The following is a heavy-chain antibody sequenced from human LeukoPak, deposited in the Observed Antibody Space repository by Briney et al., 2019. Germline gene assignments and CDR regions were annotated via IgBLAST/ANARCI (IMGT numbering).Heavy chain of an antibody. D-gene: IGHD6-6*01. CDR3: ARGIAAHTPWFDP. J-gene: IGHJ5*02. CDR2: ISYDGSNK. CDR1: GFTFSSYA. Sequence: GRSLRLSCAASGFTFSSYAMHWVRQAPGKGLEWVAVISYDGSNKYYADSVKGRFTISRDNPKNTLYLQMNSLRAEDTAVYYCARGIAAHTPWFDPWGQGTLVTVSS. V-gene: IGHV3-30-3*01.